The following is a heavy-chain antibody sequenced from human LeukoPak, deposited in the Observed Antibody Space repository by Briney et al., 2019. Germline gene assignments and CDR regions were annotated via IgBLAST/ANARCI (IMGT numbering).Heavy chain of an antibody. V-gene: IGHV3-53*01. CDR3: AGGELPPDY. J-gene: IGHJ4*02. Sequence: PGGSLRLSCAASGFTFNTYGMSWVRQAPGKGLEWVSVIYSGGSTYYADSVKGRFTISRDNSKNTLYLQMNSLRAEDTAVYYCAGGELPPDYWGQGTLVTVSS. CDR2: IYSGGST. CDR1: GFTFNTYG. D-gene: IGHD1-26*01.